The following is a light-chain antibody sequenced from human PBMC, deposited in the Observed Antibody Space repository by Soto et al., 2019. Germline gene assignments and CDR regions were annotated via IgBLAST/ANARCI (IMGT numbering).Light chain of an antibody. CDR1: QSVSSNY. V-gene: IGKV3-20*01. J-gene: IGKJ1*01. CDR3: QQYDTSPRT. CDR2: GAS. Sequence: EVMLTQSPGTLSLSPGERATLSCRASQSVSSNYLAWYQQKSGQAPRLLIYGASNRATGIPDRFSGSGSGTDCTLTIRRLKPEDFAVYLCQQYDTSPRTFGQGTKVEFK.